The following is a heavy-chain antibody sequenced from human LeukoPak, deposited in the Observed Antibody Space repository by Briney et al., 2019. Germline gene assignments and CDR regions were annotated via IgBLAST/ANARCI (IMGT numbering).Heavy chain of an antibody. Sequence: GGSLRLSCAASEFSFNNFAMYWVRQAPGKGLEWLAVISYDGSITYYADSVKGRFTISRDNSNNTLHLQMDSLRAEDTAVYYCARGTYYYDSSGLKGGHFDYWGQGTLVTVSS. J-gene: IGHJ4*02. CDR1: EFSFNNFA. V-gene: IGHV3-30-3*01. D-gene: IGHD3-22*01. CDR2: ISYDGSIT. CDR3: ARGTYYYDSSGLKGGHFDY.